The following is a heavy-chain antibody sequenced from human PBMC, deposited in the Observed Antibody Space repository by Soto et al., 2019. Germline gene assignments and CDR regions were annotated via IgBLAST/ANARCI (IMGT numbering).Heavy chain of an antibody. J-gene: IGHJ5*02. Sequence: GGSLRLSCAASGFTFSNYFMHWVRQVPGEGLVWVSRMSGDGKTISYADSVKGRFTISRDNAKNTLYLQMNSLRVEDTAVYYCARTYVPGIAGFDTWGQGTLVTVSS. D-gene: IGHD1-1*01. CDR3: ARTYVPGIAGFDT. CDR1: GFTFSNYF. CDR2: MSGDGKTI. V-gene: IGHV3-74*01.